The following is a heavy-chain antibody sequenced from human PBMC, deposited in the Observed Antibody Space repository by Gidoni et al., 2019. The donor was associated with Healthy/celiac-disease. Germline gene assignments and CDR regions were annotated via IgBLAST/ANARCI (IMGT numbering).Heavy chain of an antibody. D-gene: IGHD3-16*01. CDR1: GFTFSSYG. Sequence: LRLSCTASGFTFSSYGMHWVRQAPGKGLEWVAVIWYDGSNKYYADSVKGRFTISRDNSKNTLYLQMNSLSAEDTAVYYCASGGGAMSRLYWGQGTLVTVSS. J-gene: IGHJ4*02. CDR2: IWYDGSNK. V-gene: IGHV3-33*01. CDR3: ASGGGAMSRLY.